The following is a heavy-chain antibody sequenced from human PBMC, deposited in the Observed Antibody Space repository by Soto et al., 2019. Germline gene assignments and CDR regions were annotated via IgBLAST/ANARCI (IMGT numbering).Heavy chain of an antibody. CDR3: AKDSYVPSYGMDV. CDR1: GFTFSSYG. CDR2: ISYDGSNK. D-gene: IGHD5-18*01. Sequence: PAGSLRLSCAASGFTFSSYGMHWVRQAPGKGLEWVAVISYDGSNKYYAESVQGRFTISRDNSKNTLYLEMNRQSAVVMAVYYCAKDSYVPSYGMDVWGQGTTVTVSS. V-gene: IGHV3-30*18. J-gene: IGHJ6*02.